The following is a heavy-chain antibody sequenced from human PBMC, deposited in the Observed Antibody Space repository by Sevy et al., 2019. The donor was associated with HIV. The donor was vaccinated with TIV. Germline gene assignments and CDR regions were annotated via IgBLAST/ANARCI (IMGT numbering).Heavy chain of an antibody. CDR3: AREGAGGFDY. J-gene: IGHJ4*02. CDR1: GFTFSGYW. D-gene: IGHD2-15*01. V-gene: IGHV3-7*01. Sequence: GGSLRPSCAASGFTFSGYWMSWVRQAPGKGLQWVANIKQDGSKNEFVDSVKGRFTISRDNPKNSLYLQMNSLRAEDTAVYYCAREGAGGFDYWGQGTLVTVSS. CDR2: IKQDGSKN.